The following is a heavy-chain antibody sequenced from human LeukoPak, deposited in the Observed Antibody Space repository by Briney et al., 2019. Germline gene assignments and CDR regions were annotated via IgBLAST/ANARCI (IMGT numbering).Heavy chain of an antibody. CDR1: GYTFTSYY. D-gene: IGHD6-19*01. Sequence: ASVKVSCKASGYTFTSYYMHWVRQAPGQGLEWMGIINPSGGSTSYAQKFQGRVTMTRDTSTSTVYMELSSLRSEDTAVYYCARDLAVAGTLDYYYGMDVWGQGTTVTVSS. CDR3: ARDLAVAGTLDYYYGMDV. CDR2: INPSGGST. V-gene: IGHV1-46*01. J-gene: IGHJ6*02.